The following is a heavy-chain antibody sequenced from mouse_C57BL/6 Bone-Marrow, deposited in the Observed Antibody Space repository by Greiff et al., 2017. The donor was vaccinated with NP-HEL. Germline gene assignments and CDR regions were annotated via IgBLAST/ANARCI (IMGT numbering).Heavy chain of an antibody. J-gene: IGHJ1*03. Sequence: EVQLQQSGPELVKPGASVKISCKASGYTFTDYYMNWVKQSHGKSLEWIGDINPNNGGTSYNQKFKGKATLTVDKSSSTAYMEIRSLTSEDSAVYYCARILATTGGYFDVWGTGTTVTVSS. CDR1: GYTFTDYY. CDR3: ARILATTGGYFDV. CDR2: INPNNGGT. V-gene: IGHV1-26*01. D-gene: IGHD6-1*01.